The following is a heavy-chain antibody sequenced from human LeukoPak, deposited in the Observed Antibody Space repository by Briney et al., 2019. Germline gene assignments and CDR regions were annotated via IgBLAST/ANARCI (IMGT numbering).Heavy chain of an antibody. Sequence: GGSLRLSCAASGFTFSSYAMSWVLQAPGKGLEWVSVISASADGTHYADSVKGRFTISRDNSKNTLDLQMNSLRVEDTAVYYCARLEFSGWYQFDYWGQGTLVSVSS. CDR3: ARLEFSGWYQFDY. V-gene: IGHV3-23*01. J-gene: IGHJ4*02. CDR1: GFTFSSYA. D-gene: IGHD6-19*01. CDR2: ISASADGT.